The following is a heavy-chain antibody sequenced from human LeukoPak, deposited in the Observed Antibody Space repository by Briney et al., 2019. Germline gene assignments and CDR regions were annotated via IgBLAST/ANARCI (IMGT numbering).Heavy chain of an antibody. V-gene: IGHV1-46*01. CDR1: GYTFTSYY. Sequence: ASVKVSCKASGYTFTSYYMHWVRQAPGQGLEWMGIINPSGGSTSYAQKFQGRVTMTRDTSTSTVYMELSSLRSEDTAVYYCARGGYSYGFSLTAYYYMDVRGKGTTVTVSS. CDR2: INPSGGST. CDR3: ARGGYSYGFSLTAYYYMDV. J-gene: IGHJ6*03. D-gene: IGHD5-18*01.